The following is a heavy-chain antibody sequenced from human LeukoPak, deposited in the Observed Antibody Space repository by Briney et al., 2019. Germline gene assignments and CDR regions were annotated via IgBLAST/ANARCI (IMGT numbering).Heavy chain of an antibody. J-gene: IGHJ4*02. V-gene: IGHV3-30*03. CDR2: ISYDGSNK. D-gene: IGHD3-22*01. Sequence: PGGSLRLSCAASGFTFSSYGMHWVRQAPGKELEWVAVISYDGSNKYYADSVKGRFTISRDNSKNTLYLQMNSLRAEDTAVYYCATSRSGYYYYFDYWGQGTLVTVSS. CDR1: GFTFSSYG. CDR3: ATSRSGYYYYFDY.